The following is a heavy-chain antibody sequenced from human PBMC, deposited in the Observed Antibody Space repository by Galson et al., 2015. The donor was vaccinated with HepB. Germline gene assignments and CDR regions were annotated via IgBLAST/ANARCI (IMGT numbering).Heavy chain of an antibody. CDR2: INAGNGNT. J-gene: IGHJ3*02. CDR3: ARDLGVVVKAHGFDI. D-gene: IGHD2-21*01. V-gene: IGHV1-3*01. Sequence: SVKVSCKASGYTFTSYAMHWVRQAPGQRLEWMGWINAGNGNTKYSQKFQGRVTITRDTSASTAYMELSSLRSADTAVYYCARDLGVVVKAHGFDIWGQGTMVTVSA. CDR1: GYTFTSYA.